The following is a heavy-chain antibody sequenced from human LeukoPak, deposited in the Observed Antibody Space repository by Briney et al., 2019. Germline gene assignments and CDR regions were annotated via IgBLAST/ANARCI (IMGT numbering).Heavy chain of an antibody. CDR2: IRYDGSNK. CDR1: GFTFSSYG. CDR3: AKEWCMTTVTPLS. Sequence: GGSLRLSCAASGFTFSSYGMHWVRQAPGKGLEWVAFIRYDGSNKYYADSVKGRITISRDNSKNTLYLQMNSLRAEDTAVYYCAKEWCMTTVTPLSWGQGTLVTVSS. V-gene: IGHV3-30*02. J-gene: IGHJ4*02. D-gene: IGHD4-17*01.